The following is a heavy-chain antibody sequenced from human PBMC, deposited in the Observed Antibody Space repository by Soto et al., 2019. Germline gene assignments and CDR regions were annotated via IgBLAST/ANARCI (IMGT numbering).Heavy chain of an antibody. V-gene: IGHV4-30-2*01. J-gene: IGHJ5*02. CDR2: IYHSGST. CDR3: ARGIDA. CDR1: GGFISSGGYS. Sequence: SETLSLTCAVSGGFISSGGYSWSWIRQPPGKGLEWIGYIYHSGSTYYNPSLKSRVTISVDRSKNQFSLKLSSVTAADTAVYYCARGIDAWGQGTLVTVSS.